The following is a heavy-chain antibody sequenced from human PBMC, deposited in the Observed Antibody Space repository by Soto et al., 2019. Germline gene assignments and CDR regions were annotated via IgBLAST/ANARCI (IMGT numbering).Heavy chain of an antibody. J-gene: IGHJ6*02. CDR2: SPPIFGTS. D-gene: IGHD1-20*01. Sequence: QVQLVQSGAEVKKPGSSVKVSCKASGGTFSTYSISWVRQAPGQGLEWMGGSPPIFGTSKYAQNFQGRVTITADESTSTAYMELSSLRSDDTAVYYCERGGRYPKSSYSYGMDVWGQGTTVTVSS. CDR1: GGTFSTYS. CDR3: ERGGRYPKSSYSYGMDV. V-gene: IGHV1-69*01.